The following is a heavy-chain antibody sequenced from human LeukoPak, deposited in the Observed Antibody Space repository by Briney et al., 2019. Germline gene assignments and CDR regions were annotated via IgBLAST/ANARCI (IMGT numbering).Heavy chain of an antibody. CDR3: ASLGWHGMDV. J-gene: IGHJ6*02. CDR1: GGSFSGYY. D-gene: IGHD2-15*01. CDR2: IYTSGST. Sequence: SETLSLTCAVYGGSFSGYYWSWIRQPPGKGLEWIGRIYTSGSTNYNPSLKSRVTMSVDTSKNQFSLKLSSVTAADTAVYYCASLGWHGMDVWGQGTTVTVSS. V-gene: IGHV4-59*10.